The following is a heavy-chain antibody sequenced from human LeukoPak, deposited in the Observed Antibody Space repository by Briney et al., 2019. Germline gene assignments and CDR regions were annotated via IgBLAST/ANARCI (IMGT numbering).Heavy chain of an antibody. CDR1: GFTFSSYA. D-gene: IGHD5-12*01. Sequence: GGSLRLSCAASGFTFSSYAMSWVRQAPGKGLEWASAISGSGGSTYYADSVKGRFTISRDNSKNTLYLQMNSLRAEDTAVYYCAKDSGLRTSFDYWGQGTLVTVSS. CDR3: AKDSGLRTSFDY. J-gene: IGHJ4*02. CDR2: ISGSGGST. V-gene: IGHV3-23*01.